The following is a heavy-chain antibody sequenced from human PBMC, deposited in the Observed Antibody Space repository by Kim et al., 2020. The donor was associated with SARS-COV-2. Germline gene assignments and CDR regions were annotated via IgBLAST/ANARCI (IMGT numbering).Heavy chain of an antibody. D-gene: IGHD5-18*01. V-gene: IGHV3-9*01. J-gene: IGHJ6*02. Sequence: SADSVKGRFTISRDNAKNSLYLQMNSLRAEDTALYYCATEDTAMVLGMDVWGQGTTVTVSS. CDR3: ATEDTAMVLGMDV.